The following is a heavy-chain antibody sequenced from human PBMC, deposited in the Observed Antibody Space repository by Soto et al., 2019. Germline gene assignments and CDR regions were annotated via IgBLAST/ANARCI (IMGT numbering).Heavy chain of an antibody. Sequence: PGGSLRLSCTVSGFTFGDYAMNWFRQAPGKGLEWVGFIRSNAYRGTTEYAASVKARFTISRDDSKSIAYLQMNSLKTEDTAVYYCSRDSILYSSTPRPVDYWGQGTLVTVS. CDR1: GFTFGDYA. V-gene: IGHV3-49*03. CDR3: SRDSILYSSTPRPVDY. D-gene: IGHD6-19*01. J-gene: IGHJ4*02. CDR2: IRSNAYRGTT.